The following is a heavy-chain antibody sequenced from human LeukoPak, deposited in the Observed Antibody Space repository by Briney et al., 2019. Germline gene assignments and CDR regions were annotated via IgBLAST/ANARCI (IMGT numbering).Heavy chain of an antibody. D-gene: IGHD3-16*01. J-gene: IGHJ6*02. CDR2: ISGSGGST. CDR3: SKDLGGLYYYYYGMDV. Sequence: GGSLRLSCAASGFTFSSYAMSWVRQAPGKGLEWVSAISGSGGSTYYADSVKGRFTISRDNSKNTLYLQMNSLRAEDTAVYYCSKDLGGLYYYYYGMDVWGQGTTVTVSS. CDR1: GFTFSSYA. V-gene: IGHV3-23*01.